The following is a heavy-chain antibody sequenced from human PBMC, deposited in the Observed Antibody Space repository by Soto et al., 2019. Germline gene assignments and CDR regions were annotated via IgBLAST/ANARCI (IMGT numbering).Heavy chain of an antibody. D-gene: IGHD3-16*01. CDR3: AREYKMIMGLTPGWFDP. V-gene: IGHV4-30-4*01. CDR2: IYYSGST. J-gene: IGHJ5*02. Sequence: SSETLSLTCTVSGGSISSGDYYWSWIRQPPGKGLEWIGYIYYSGSTYYNPSLKSRVTISVDTSKNQFSLKLSSVTAADTAVYYCAREYKMIMGLTPGWFDPWGQGTLVTVSS. CDR1: GGSISSGDYY.